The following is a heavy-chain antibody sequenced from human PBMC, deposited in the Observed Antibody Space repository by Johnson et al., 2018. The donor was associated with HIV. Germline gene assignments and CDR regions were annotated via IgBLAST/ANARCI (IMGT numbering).Heavy chain of an antibody. D-gene: IGHD3-10*01. CDR3: EGDRQYSYGWGDAFDI. CDR1: GFTVSSNY. CDR2: IYSGGNT. J-gene: IGHJ3*02. V-gene: IGHV3-53*01. Sequence: VQLVESGGGLIQPGGSLRLSCAASGFTVSSNYMSWVRQAPGKGLEWVSVIYSGGNTYYADSVKGRFTISRDNSKNTLYLQMNSLRAGDPAGYSCEGDRQYSYGWGDAFDIWGQGTMVTVSS.